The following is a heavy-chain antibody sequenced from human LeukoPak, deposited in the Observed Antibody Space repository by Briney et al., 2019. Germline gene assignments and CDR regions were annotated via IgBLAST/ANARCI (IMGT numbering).Heavy chain of an antibody. CDR1: GFTFSSYG. CDR2: IRFDGSHQ. J-gene: IGHJ6*03. CDR3: AKVGGIAVAGYYYMDV. Sequence: PGGSLRLSCAASGFTFSSYGMHWVRQAPGKGLEWVAFIRFDGSHQSYGGSVKGRFTISRDNSKNTLYLQMNTLRAEDTAVYYCAKVGGIAVAGYYYMDVWGTGATVTVSS. V-gene: IGHV3-30*02. D-gene: IGHD6-19*01.